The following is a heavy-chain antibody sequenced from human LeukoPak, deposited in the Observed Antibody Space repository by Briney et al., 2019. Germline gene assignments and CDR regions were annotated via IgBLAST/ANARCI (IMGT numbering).Heavy chain of an antibody. Sequence: SQTLSLTCAISGDSVSSNSAAWSWIRQSPSRGLEWLGRTYYRSKWYNDYAVSVKSRITINPDTSKNQFSLQLNSVTPEDTAVYYCARDRPPGVIYYYYGMDVWGQGTTVTVSS. J-gene: IGHJ6*02. V-gene: IGHV6-1*01. CDR1: GDSVSSNSAA. CDR2: TYYRSKWYN. D-gene: IGHD3-22*01. CDR3: ARDRPPGVIYYYYGMDV.